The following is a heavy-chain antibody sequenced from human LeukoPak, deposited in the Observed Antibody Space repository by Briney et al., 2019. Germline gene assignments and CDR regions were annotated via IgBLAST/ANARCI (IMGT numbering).Heavy chain of an antibody. CDR2: IYYSGGT. CDR3: AGGHSSGYFGDLDY. J-gene: IGHJ4*02. D-gene: IGHD3-22*01. Sequence: SETLSLTCTVSGGSISSYYWSWIRQPPGKGLEWIGYIYYSGGTNYNPSLKSRVTISVDTSKNQFSLKLSSVTAADTAVYYCAGGHSSGYFGDLDYWGQGTLVTVSS. CDR1: GGSISSYY. V-gene: IGHV4-59*01.